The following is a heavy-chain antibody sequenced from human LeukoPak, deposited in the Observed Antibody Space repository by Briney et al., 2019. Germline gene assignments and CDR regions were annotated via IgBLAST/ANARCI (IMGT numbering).Heavy chain of an antibody. CDR1: GFIFSDYY. Sequence: GGSLRLSCAASGFIFSDYYMSWIRQAPGKGLEWVSYISSSGSSIYYADSVKGRFTISRDNAKDSLYLQMNSLRAEDTAIYYCARSSGWYHRGPDNYYYYMDVWGKGTTVTVS. D-gene: IGHD6-19*01. V-gene: IGHV3-11*04. CDR3: ARSSGWYHRGPDNYYYYMDV. J-gene: IGHJ6*03. CDR2: ISSSGSSI.